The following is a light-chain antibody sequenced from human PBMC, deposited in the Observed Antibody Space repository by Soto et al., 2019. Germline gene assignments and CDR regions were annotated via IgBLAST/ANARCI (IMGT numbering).Light chain of an antibody. J-gene: IGKJ4*01. Sequence: AIQLTQSPSSLSASVGDRVTITCRASQGINSALAWYQQKPGKAPKLLIYDASSLESGVPSRFTGNGSGTDFTLTISSLQPEDFATYYCHQFTSYPLTFGGGTKVEIK. CDR1: QGINSA. CDR3: HQFTSYPLT. CDR2: DAS. V-gene: IGKV1-13*02.